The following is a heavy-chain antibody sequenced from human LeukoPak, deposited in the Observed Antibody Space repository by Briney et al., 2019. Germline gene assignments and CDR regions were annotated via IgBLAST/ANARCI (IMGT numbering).Heavy chain of an antibody. CDR3: TKGGDLTDFLF. CDR2: IKSKTDGGTT. D-gene: IGHD3-9*01. CDR1: GFTLSNVW. J-gene: IGHJ4*02. V-gene: IGHV3-15*01. Sequence: GGSLRLSCAASGFTLSNVWMTWVRQAPGKGLEWIGRIKSKTDGGTTDYAAPVKGRFTISRDDSKNTLFLQMNSLRTEDTAVYYCTKGGDLTDFLFRGQGTLVTVSS.